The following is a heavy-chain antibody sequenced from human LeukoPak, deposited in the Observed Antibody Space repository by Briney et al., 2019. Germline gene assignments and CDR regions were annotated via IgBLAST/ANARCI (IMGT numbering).Heavy chain of an antibody. CDR1: GFTFSDYY. D-gene: IGHD2-15*01. J-gene: IGHJ4*02. CDR3: ARDLRALGYCSGGSCYMLDY. Sequence: GGSLRLSSTASGFTFSDYYMSWIRQAPGKGLEWVSYISSSGSTIYYADSVKGRFTISRDNAKNSLYLQMNSLRAEDTAVYYCARDLRALGYCSGGSCYMLDYWGQGTLVTVSS. V-gene: IGHV3-11*04. CDR2: ISSSGSTI.